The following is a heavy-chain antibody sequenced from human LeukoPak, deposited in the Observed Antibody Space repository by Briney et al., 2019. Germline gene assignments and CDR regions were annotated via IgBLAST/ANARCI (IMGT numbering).Heavy chain of an antibody. D-gene: IGHD2-15*01. CDR3: ARAGRYCSGGSCYGDY. Sequence: RASVKVSCTTSGYTFIAYYLHWVRQAPGQRLEWMGWINPNSGGTNYAQKFQGRVTTTRDTSISTAYMELSRLRSDDTAVYYCARAGRYCSGGSCYGDYWGQGTLVTVSS. J-gene: IGHJ4*02. CDR2: INPNSGGT. V-gene: IGHV1-2*02. CDR1: GYTFIAYY.